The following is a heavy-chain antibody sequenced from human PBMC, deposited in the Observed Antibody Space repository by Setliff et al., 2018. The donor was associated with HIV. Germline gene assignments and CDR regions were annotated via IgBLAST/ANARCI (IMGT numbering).Heavy chain of an antibody. V-gene: IGHV4-59*08. CDR3: ARHANPTVITDIPFDP. J-gene: IGHJ5*02. Sequence: SETLSLTCTVSGGSISSYFWSWIRQPPGKGLEWIGYIYTNGSTNYNPSLKSRVTISVDTSKNQFSLKLNSVTAADTAVYYCARHANPTVITDIPFDPWGQGTLVTVSS. CDR2: IYTNGST. D-gene: IGHD4-17*01. CDR1: GGSISSYF.